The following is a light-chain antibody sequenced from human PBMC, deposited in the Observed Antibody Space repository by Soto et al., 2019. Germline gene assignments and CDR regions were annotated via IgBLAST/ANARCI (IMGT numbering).Light chain of an antibody. J-gene: IGLJ1*01. Sequence: HSVLTQPPSATGSPGQSVTISCTGTSSDVGAYDYVSWYHQHPGKAPKLMIYEINKRPSGVPDRFSGSKSGNTPSLTVSGLQAEDEADYYCSSFAGSNNFPYVFGTGTKVTVL. V-gene: IGLV2-8*01. CDR3: SSFAGSNNFPYV. CDR1: SSDVGAYDY. CDR2: EIN.